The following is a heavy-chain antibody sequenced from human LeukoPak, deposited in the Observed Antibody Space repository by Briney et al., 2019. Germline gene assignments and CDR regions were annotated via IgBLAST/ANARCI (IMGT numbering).Heavy chain of an antibody. CDR3: ARDLRRFAAYYFDY. CDR1: GFTFSGYA. D-gene: IGHD5/OR15-5a*01. Sequence: GGSLRLSCAASGFTFSGYAIRWVRQAPGKGLEWVAVISSDGRDKHHADSVKGRFTISRDNSKNTLYLQTNSLRAEDTAVYYCARDLRRFAAYYFDYWGQGTLVTVSS. V-gene: IGHV3-30*03. J-gene: IGHJ4*02. CDR2: ISSDGRDK.